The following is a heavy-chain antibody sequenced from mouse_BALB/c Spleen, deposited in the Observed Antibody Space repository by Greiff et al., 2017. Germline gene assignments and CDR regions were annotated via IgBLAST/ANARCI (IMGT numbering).Heavy chain of an antibody. J-gene: IGHJ3*01. CDR3: ARQGDSSWFAY. Sequence: VQLQQSGGDLVKPGGSLKLSCAASGFTFSSYGMSWVRQTPDKRLEWVATISSGGSYTYYPDSVKGRFTISRDNAKNTLYLQMSSLKSEDTAMYYCARQGDSSWFAYWGQGTLVTVSA. V-gene: IGHV5-6*01. CDR1: GFTFSSYG. CDR2: ISSGGSYT.